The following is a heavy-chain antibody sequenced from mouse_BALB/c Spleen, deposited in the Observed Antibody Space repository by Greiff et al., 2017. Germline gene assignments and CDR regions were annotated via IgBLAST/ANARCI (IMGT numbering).Heavy chain of an antibody. J-gene: IGHJ4*01. V-gene: IGHV3-6*02. CDR2: ISYDGSN. CDR1: GYSITSGYY. CDR3: AREDYGYAHYYAMDY. Sequence: DVKLQESGPGLVKPSQSLSLTCSVTGYSITSGYYWNWIRQFPGNKLEWMGYISYDGSNNYNPSLKNRISITRDTSKNQFFLKLNSVTTEDTATYYCAREDYGYAHYYAMDYWGQGTSVTVSS. D-gene: IGHD2-2*01.